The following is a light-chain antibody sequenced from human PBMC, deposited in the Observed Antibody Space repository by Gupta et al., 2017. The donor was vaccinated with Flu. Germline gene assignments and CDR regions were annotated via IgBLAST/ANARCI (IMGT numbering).Light chain of an antibody. Sequence: DIVMTHSPLSLPVTPGEPAPRSCRSSQSLLHSNGYNYLDWYLQKPGQSPLLLIYLGSKRVSGVPDMFSGSGSGTDFTLKISRVEAEDVGVYYCMQSLQTPFIFGQGTKLEIK. CDR3: MQSLQTPFI. V-gene: IGKV2-28*01. CDR2: LGS. CDR1: QSLLHSNGYNY. J-gene: IGKJ2*01.